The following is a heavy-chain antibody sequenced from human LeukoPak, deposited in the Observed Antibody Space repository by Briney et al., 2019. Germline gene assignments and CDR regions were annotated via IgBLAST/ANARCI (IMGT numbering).Heavy chain of an antibody. CDR3: AKDRVQGSWYFDL. J-gene: IGHJ2*01. CDR1: GFTFSSYA. D-gene: IGHD3-10*01. Sequence: PGGSLRLSCAASGFTFSSYAMSWVRQAPGKGLEWASGILGSGGSTFFADSLKGRFAVPRDNSKNTLYLHMNSLGADDTAVYYCAKDRVQGSWYFDLWGRGTLVTVSS. V-gene: IGHV3-23*01. CDR2: ILGSGGST.